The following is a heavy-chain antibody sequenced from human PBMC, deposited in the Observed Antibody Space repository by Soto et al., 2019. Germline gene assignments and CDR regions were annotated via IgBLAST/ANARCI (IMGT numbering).Heavy chain of an antibody. CDR2: INHSGST. J-gene: IGHJ6*03. D-gene: IGHD6-13*01. Sequence: PSETLSLTCAVYGGSFSGDYWSWIRQPPGKGLEWIGEINHSGSTNYNPSLKSRVTISVDTSKNQFSLKLSSVTAADTAVYYCARGLNPPPGIAAARYYYYMDVWGKGTTVT. V-gene: IGHV4-34*01. CDR1: GGSFSGDY. CDR3: ARGLNPPPGIAAARYYYYMDV.